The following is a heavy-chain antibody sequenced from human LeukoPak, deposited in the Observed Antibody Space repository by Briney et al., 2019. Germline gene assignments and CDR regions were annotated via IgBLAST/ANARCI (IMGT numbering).Heavy chain of an antibody. D-gene: IGHD3-10*01. CDR1: GYSFTSYW. CDR3: VRAITMVRGVITHLGY. J-gene: IGHJ4*02. V-gene: IGHV5-51*01. Sequence: GESLKISCKGSGYSFTSYWIGWVRQMPGKGLEWMGIIYPGDSDTRYSPSFQGQVTISADKSISTAYLQWSSLKASDTAMYYCVRAITMVRGVITHLGYWGQGTLVTVSS. CDR2: IYPGDSDT.